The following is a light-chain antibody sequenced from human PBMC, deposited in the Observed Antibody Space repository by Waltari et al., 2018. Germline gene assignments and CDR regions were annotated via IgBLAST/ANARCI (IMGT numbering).Light chain of an antibody. CDR3: QQRSNWLT. J-gene: IGKJ5*01. CDR2: DAS. CDR1: QSVSSY. Sequence: EIVLTQSPATMSLSPGERSMLSCRASQSVSSYLAWYQQKPGQAPRLLIYDASNRATGIPARFSGSGSGTDFTLTISSLEPEDFAVYYCQQRSNWLTFGQGTRLEIK. V-gene: IGKV3-11*01.